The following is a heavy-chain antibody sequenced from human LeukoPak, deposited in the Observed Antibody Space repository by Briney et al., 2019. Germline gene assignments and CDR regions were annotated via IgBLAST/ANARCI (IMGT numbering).Heavy chain of an antibody. D-gene: IGHD2-2*01. CDR2: ISSSSSYI. J-gene: IGHJ4*02. V-gene: IGHV3-21*01. Sequence: PGGSLRLSCAASGFTFSSYAMSWVRQAPGKGLEWVSSISSSSSYIYYADSVKGRFTISRDNAKNSLYLQMNSLRAEDTAVYYCAKVGYCSSTSCPNDYWGQGTLVTVSS. CDR3: AKVGYCSSTSCPNDY. CDR1: GFTFSSYA.